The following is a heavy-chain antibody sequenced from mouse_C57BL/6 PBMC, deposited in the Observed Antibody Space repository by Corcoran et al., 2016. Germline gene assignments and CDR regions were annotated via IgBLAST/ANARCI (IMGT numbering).Heavy chain of an antibody. V-gene: IGHV1-76*01. J-gene: IGHJ4*01. Sequence: QVQLKQSGAELVRPGASVKLSCKASGYTFTDYYINWVKQRPGQGLEWIARIYPGSGNTYYNEKFKGKATLTAEKSSSTAYMQLSSLTSEDSAVYFCAIITTVVATPYYYAMDYWGQGTSVTVSS. CDR1: GYTFTDYY. CDR3: AIITTVVATPYYYAMDY. CDR2: IYPGSGNT. D-gene: IGHD1-1*01.